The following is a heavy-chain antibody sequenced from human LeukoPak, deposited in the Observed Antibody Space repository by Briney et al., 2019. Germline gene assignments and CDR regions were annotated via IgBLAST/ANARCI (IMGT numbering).Heavy chain of an antibody. CDR3: ASSLNAPKKGGTLDY. D-gene: IGHD2-15*01. Sequence: SQTLSLTCTVSSFSIVSGDYYWTWIRQRPGKGLEWIGNVYYSGSTNYNPSLKSRVTISVDTSKNQFSLKLSSVTAAGTAVYYCASSLNAPKKGGTLDYWGQGTLVTVSS. V-gene: IGHV4-30-4*01. CDR1: SFSIVSGDYY. J-gene: IGHJ4*02. CDR2: VYYSGST.